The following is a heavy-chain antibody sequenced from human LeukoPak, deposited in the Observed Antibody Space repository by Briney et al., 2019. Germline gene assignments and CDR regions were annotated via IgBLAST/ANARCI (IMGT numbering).Heavy chain of an antibody. CDR2: ISYDGDNK. Sequence: PGGSLRLSCAASGFTFSSYAMHWVRQAPGKGLEWVAVISYDGDNKFYADSVKGRFTISRDNPKNTLYLQMNSLRAEDTAVYYCAKDPYGDYVVVDYFDYWGQGTLVTVSS. J-gene: IGHJ4*02. CDR3: AKDPYGDYVVVDYFDY. D-gene: IGHD4-17*01. CDR1: GFTFSSYA. V-gene: IGHV3-30*18.